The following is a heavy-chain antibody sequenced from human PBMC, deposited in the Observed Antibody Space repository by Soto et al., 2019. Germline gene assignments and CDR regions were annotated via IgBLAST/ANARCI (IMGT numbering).Heavy chain of an antibody. J-gene: IGHJ4*02. D-gene: IGHD3-10*01. V-gene: IGHV3-23*01. CDR2: ISGGGDTT. Sequence: VQLLESGGGLVQPGGSLRLSCAASGFTFNNYAMTWVRQAPGKELEWVSAISGGGDTTSYADSAKGRFTVSRDGSKNTLDLQMSSLRAEDTALYYCAKGRGGSGSLTPRVDFWGQGTLVTVSS. CDR3: AKGRGGSGSLTPRVDF. CDR1: GFTFNNYA.